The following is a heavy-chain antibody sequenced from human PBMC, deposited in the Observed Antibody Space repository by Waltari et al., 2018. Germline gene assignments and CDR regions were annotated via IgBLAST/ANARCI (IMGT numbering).Heavy chain of an antibody. V-gene: IGHV4-61*02. CDR1: GGSISSGSYY. Sequence: QVQLQESGPGLVKPSQTLSLTCTVSGGSISSGSYYWSWIRQPAGKGLEWIGRIYTSGSTNYNPSLKSRVTISVDTSKNQFSLKLSSVTAADTAVYYCARGIAVAGTSFYFDYWGQGTLVTVSS. J-gene: IGHJ4*02. CDR3: ARGIAVAGTSFYFDY. CDR2: IYTSGST. D-gene: IGHD6-19*01.